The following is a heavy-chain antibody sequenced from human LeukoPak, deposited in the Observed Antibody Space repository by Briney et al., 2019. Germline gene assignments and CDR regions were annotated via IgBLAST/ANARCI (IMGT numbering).Heavy chain of an antibody. D-gene: IGHD6-19*01. J-gene: IGHJ4*02. CDR1: GFTFSESW. CDR2: ISGSGRSA. V-gene: IGHV3-23*01. CDR3: AKGVIAVAGPRCYFDY. Sequence: GGSLRLSCVVSGFTFSESWMSWVRQAPGKGLEWVSAISGSGRSAYYADSVKGRFSISRDNSKNTLYLEMNSLRADDTAVYYCAKGVIAVAGPRCYFDYWGQGTLVTVSS.